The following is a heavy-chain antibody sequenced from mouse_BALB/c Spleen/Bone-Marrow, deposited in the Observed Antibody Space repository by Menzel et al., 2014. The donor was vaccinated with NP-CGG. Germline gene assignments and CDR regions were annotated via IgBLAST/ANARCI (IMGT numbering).Heavy chain of an antibody. Sequence: VQLQQSGAELVMPGASVKMSCKASGYTFTDYWMHWVKQRPGQGLEWIGAIDTSDSYTSYNQKFKGKATLTVDESSSTAYMQFSSLTSEDSAVYYCARGDDYYAMDYWGQGTSVTVSS. CDR2: IDTSDSYT. J-gene: IGHJ4*01. D-gene: IGHD3-3*01. V-gene: IGHV1-69*01. CDR1: GYTFTDYW. CDR3: ARGDDYYAMDY.